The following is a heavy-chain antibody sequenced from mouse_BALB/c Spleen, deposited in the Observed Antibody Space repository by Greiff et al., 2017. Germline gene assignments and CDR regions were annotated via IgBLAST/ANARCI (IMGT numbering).Heavy chain of an antibody. D-gene: IGHD3-3*01. V-gene: IGHV5-12-2*01. J-gene: IGHJ4*01. Sequence: EVKLVESGAGLVQPGGSLKLSCAASGFTFSSYTMPWVRQTPEKRLEWVAYISNGGGSTYYPDTVKGRFTISRDNAKNTLYLQMSSLKSEDTAMYYCARHEGLGPYAMDYWGQGTSVTVSS. CDR1: GFTFSSYT. CDR2: ISNGGGST. CDR3: ARHEGLGPYAMDY.